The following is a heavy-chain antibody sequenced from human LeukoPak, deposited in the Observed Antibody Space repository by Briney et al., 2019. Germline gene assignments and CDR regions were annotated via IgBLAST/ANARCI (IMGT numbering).Heavy chain of an antibody. CDR3: ARDRGLHLGELSLYDY. Sequence: ASVKVSCKASGYTFTSYGISWVRQAPGQGLEWMGWISAYNGNTNYAQKLQGRVTMTTDTSTSTAYMELRSLRSDDTAVYYCARDRGLHLGELSLYDYWGQGTPVTVSS. J-gene: IGHJ4*02. CDR2: ISAYNGNT. V-gene: IGHV1-18*01. D-gene: IGHD3-16*02. CDR1: GYTFTSYG.